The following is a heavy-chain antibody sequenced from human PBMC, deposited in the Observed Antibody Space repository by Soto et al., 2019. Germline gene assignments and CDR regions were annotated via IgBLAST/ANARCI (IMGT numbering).Heavy chain of an antibody. J-gene: IGHJ6*02. Sequence: GGSLRLSCAASGFTLNNYFMSWVRQAPGKGLEWVANIKQDGSEIYYVDSVKGRFTISRDNAKNSQYLQMSGLRAEDTAVYYCARNWREDYYGMDVWGQGTTVTVSS. CDR2: IKQDGSEI. CDR3: ARNWREDYYGMDV. CDR1: GFTLNNYF. D-gene: IGHD1-26*01. V-gene: IGHV3-7*03.